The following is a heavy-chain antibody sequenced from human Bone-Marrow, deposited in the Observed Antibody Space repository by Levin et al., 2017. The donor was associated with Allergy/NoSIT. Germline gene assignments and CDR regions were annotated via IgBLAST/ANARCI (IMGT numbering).Heavy chain of an antibody. CDR3: ARGHGWWAVAGTSYDY. Sequence: SETLSLTCAVYGGSFSGYYWSWIRQPPGKGLEWIGEINHSGSTNYNPSLKSRVTISVDTSKNQFSLKLSSVTAADTAVYYCARGHGWWAVAGTSYDYWGQGTLVTVSS. D-gene: IGHD6-19*01. CDR2: INHSGST. J-gene: IGHJ4*02. V-gene: IGHV4-34*01. CDR1: GGSFSGYY.